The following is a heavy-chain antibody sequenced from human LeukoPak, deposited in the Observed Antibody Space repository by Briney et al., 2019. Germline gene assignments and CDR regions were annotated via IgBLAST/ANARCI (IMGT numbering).Heavy chain of an antibody. D-gene: IGHD3-10*01. J-gene: IGHJ4*02. Sequence: SETLSLTCAVSGYSITSGYYWGWIRQPPGKGLELIGSIYHSGSTYYNPSLNSRVTLSVDTSKNQFSLKLSSVTAADTAVYYCARHGAFYYGSGSSGFDYWGQGTLVTVSS. CDR2: IYHSGST. CDR1: GYSITSGYY. V-gene: IGHV4-38-2*01. CDR3: ARHGAFYYGSGSSGFDY.